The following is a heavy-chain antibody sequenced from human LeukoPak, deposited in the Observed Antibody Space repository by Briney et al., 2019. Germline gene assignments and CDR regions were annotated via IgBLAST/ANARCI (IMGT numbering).Heavy chain of an antibody. CDR1: GFIFTNYF. D-gene: IGHD3-3*01. Sequence: GGSLRLSCAASGFIFTNYFMSWVRQAPGKGLEWVASIKHDGREKYYVDSVRGRFTISRDNTMNSLYLQMSSLRAEDTAVYYCATDRGWRTSGYYLYYFEYWGQGTLVTYSS. CDR3: ATDRGWRTSGYYLYYFEY. CDR2: IKHDGREK. V-gene: IGHV3-7*01. J-gene: IGHJ4*02.